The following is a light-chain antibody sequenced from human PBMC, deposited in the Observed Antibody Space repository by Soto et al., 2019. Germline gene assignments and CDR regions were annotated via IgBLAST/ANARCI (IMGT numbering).Light chain of an antibody. V-gene: IGKV3-15*01. CDR1: ESVATN. Sequence: EIVLTQSPGTLSLSPGERATLSCRASESVATNLAWYQQTPGQAPRLLIYGASNRATGIPARFSGSGSGTDFTLTISRLEPEDFAVYYCQQYNNWPWTFGQGTKVDIK. CDR2: GAS. J-gene: IGKJ1*01. CDR3: QQYNNWPWT.